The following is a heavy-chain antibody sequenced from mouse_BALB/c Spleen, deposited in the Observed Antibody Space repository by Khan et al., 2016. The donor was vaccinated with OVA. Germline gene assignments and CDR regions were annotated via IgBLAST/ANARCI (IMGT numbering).Heavy chain of an antibody. D-gene: IGHD2-4*01. Sequence: MQLEESGAELVKPGASVKLSCTASGFNIKDTYMHWVKQRPEQGLEWIGRIDPANGNTKYDPKFQGKATITADTSSNTAYLQLSSLTSEDTAVYYCARSYYDYDDAMDYWGQGTSVTVSS. CDR3: ARSYYDYDDAMDY. J-gene: IGHJ4*01. V-gene: IGHV14-3*02. CDR1: GFNIKDTY. CDR2: IDPANGNT.